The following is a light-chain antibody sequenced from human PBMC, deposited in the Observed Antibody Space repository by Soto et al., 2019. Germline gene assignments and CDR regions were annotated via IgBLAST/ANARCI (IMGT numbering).Light chain of an antibody. J-gene: IGLJ2*01. CDR1: SSNIGRNT. CDR3: VAWDDSLNGYVV. Sequence: QSVLTQPPSASGTPGQRVTISCSGSSSNIGRNTVNWYQQLPGTAPKLVIYSNNQRPSGVPDRISGSKSGTSASLAISGRQSEDEADYYCVAWDDSLNGYVVFGGGTKVTVL. V-gene: IGLV1-44*01. CDR2: SNN.